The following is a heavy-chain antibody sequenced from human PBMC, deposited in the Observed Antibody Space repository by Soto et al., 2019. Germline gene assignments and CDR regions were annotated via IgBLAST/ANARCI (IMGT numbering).Heavy chain of an antibody. CDR2: INPNSGGT. D-gene: IGHD1-26*01. Sequence: QVQLVQSGAEVKKPGASVKVSRKASGYTFTAYYMHWVRQAPGQGLEWMGWINPNSGGTNLAQKFQGRVTMTRDTSINTAYMELSRLTSDDTAVYYCARSSGNYADFDYWGQGTLVTVSS. CDR1: GYTFTAYY. V-gene: IGHV1-2*02. CDR3: ARSSGNYADFDY. J-gene: IGHJ4*02.